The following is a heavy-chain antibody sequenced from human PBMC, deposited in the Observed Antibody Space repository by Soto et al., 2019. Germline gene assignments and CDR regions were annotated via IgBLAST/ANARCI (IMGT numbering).Heavy chain of an antibody. V-gene: IGHV4-31*03. D-gene: IGHD5-12*01. CDR3: ARRGYSGYESLCFDY. J-gene: IGHJ4*02. CDR2: IYYSGST. CDR1: GGSISSGGYY. Sequence: TSETLSLTCTVSGGSISSGGYYWSWIRQHPGKGLEWIGYIYYSGSTYYNPSLKSRVTISVDTSKNQFSLKLSSVTAADTAVYYCARRGYSGYESLCFDYWGQGTLVSVSS.